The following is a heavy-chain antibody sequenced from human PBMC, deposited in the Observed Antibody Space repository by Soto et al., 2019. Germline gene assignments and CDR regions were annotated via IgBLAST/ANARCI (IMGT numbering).Heavy chain of an antibody. CDR3: AKKVNSGPGSQYFDY. J-gene: IGHJ4*02. Sequence: QPGGSLRLSCAASGFTFSSYSMSWVRQAPGKGLEWVSGFRTSGDGGTTYYADSVKGRFTISRDNSKNMLFLQMNSLRAEDTAIYYSAKKVNSGPGSQYFDYWGQGTLVTVSS. CDR1: GFTFSSYS. D-gene: IGHD3-10*01. V-gene: IGHV3-23*01. CDR2: FRTSGDGGTT.